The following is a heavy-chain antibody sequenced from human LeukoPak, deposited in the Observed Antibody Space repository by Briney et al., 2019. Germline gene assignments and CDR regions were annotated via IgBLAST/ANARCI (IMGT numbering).Heavy chain of an antibody. CDR3: VRDRGSYRPIDY. D-gene: IGHD1-26*01. CDR2: ISRDNSTT. J-gene: IGHJ4*02. Sequence: GGSLRLSCVVSGFTFSDYYMSWIRQAPGKGLEWVSYISRDNSTTYYADSVKGRFTVSRDNAKDSLYLEMNSLRVEDTAIYYCVRDRGSYRPIDYWGQGTLVTVSS. V-gene: IGHV3-11*04. CDR1: GFTFSDYY.